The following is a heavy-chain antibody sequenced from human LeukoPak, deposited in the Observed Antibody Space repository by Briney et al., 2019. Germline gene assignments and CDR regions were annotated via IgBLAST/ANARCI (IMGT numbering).Heavy chain of an antibody. CDR2: IFYTGDT. Sequence: PSETLSLTCTVSGVSINTYYWSWIRQPPGKGLEWIGYIFYTGDTNYNPSLKSRATISVDTFKNHFSLKLKSVSAADTAMYYCARTSGQWLEYNWFDPWGQGTLGTVSS. D-gene: IGHD6-19*01. J-gene: IGHJ5*02. V-gene: IGHV4-59*01. CDR3: ARTSGQWLEYNWFDP. CDR1: GVSINTYY.